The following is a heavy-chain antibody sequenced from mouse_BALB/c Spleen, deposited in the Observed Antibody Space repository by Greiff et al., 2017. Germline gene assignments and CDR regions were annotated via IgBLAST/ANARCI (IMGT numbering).Heavy chain of an antibody. CDR2: ISSGGSYT. CDR1: GFTFSSYG. Sequence: EVMLVESGGDLVKPGGSLKLSCAASGFTFSSYGMSWVRQTPDKRLEWVATISSGGSYTYYPDSVKGRFTISRDNARNILYLQMSSLRSEDTAMYYCARPLSDAMDYWGQGTSVTVSS. CDR3: ARPLSDAMDY. J-gene: IGHJ4*01. D-gene: IGHD6-5*01. V-gene: IGHV5-6*01.